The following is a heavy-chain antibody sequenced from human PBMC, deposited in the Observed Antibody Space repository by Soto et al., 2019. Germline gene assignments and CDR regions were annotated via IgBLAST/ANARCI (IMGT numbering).Heavy chain of an antibody. V-gene: IGHV1-2*02. D-gene: IGHD5-12*01. CDR1: GDSFNDYY. CDR3: ARESGGATATLDYYYFYMDV. J-gene: IGHJ6*03. CDR2: INPNGGAT. Sequence: VQLAQSGAEVKKPGASVKVSCKTSGDSFNDYYIHWVRQAPGQGLEWMGWINPNGGATKYAQKFQGRVTVTRDTSIRTVYMELSSLRSDDTAVSYCARESGGATATLDYYYFYMDVWGKGTTVTVSS.